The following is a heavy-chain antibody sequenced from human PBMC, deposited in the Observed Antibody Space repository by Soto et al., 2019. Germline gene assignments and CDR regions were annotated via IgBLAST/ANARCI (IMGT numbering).Heavy chain of an antibody. D-gene: IGHD1-26*01. CDR2: ISAYNGNT. Sequence: QVQLVQSGAEVKKPGASVKVSCKASGYTFTSYGISWVRQAPGQGLEWMGWISAYNGNTNHAQKLQGRVTMTTDTSTSTAYMELRSLRSDDTAVYYCARDHRRGSGSYLEYFDYWGQGTLVTVSS. J-gene: IGHJ4*02. V-gene: IGHV1-18*01. CDR3: ARDHRRGSGSYLEYFDY. CDR1: GYTFTSYG.